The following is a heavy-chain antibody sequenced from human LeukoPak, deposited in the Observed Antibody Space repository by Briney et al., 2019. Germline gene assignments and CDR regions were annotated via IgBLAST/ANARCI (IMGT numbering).Heavy chain of an antibody. V-gene: IGHV1-2*02. Sequence: ASVKVSCKASGYTFTGYYMHWVRQAPGQGLEWMGWINPNSGGTNYAQKFRGRVTMTRDTSISTAYMELSRLRSDDTAVYYCARDMEQLVPLYNWFDPWGQGTLVTVSS. CDR1: GYTFTGYY. CDR2: INPNSGGT. D-gene: IGHD6-13*01. J-gene: IGHJ5*02. CDR3: ARDMEQLVPLYNWFDP.